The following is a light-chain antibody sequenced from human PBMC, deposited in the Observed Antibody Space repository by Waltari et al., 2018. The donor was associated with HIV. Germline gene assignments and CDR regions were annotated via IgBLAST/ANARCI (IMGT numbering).Light chain of an antibody. CDR1: SSDVGGYNY. J-gene: IGLJ2*01. CDR2: EVS. V-gene: IGLV2-14*01. CDR3: SSYTSSNTLVV. Sequence: QSALTQPASVSGSPGQSITISCTGTSSDVGGYNYVSWYQQHPSKAPKLMIYEVSNRPSGVSNRVSGSNAGNTASLTISGLQAEDEADYYCSSYTSSNTLVVFGGGTKLTVL.